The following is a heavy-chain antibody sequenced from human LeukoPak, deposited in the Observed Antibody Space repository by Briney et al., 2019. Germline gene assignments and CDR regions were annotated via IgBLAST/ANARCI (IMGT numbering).Heavy chain of an antibody. Sequence: PGGSLRLSCAASGFTFSSYAMSWVRQAPGKGVEWVSAISSSGASTYYAGSVKGRFTISRDDSKNTLYLQMNSLRAEDTAVYYCAKKATSLHYFDHWGQGTLVTVSS. V-gene: IGHV3-23*01. D-gene: IGHD2-2*01. CDR1: GFTFSSYA. CDR3: AKKATSLHYFDH. CDR2: ISSSGAST. J-gene: IGHJ4*02.